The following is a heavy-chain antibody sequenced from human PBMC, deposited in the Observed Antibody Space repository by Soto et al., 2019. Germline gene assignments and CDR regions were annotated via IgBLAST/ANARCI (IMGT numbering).Heavy chain of an antibody. Sequence: SETLSLTCTVSGGSLSDSYWNWIRQTPGKGLEWIGYIFYSGNTNYNPSLKSRVTISLDTSKNQISLNLNSVTAADTAAYYCARDGYCANGVCYGGGGPFDYWGQGTLVTVS. V-gene: IGHV4-59*01. CDR3: ARDGYCANGVCYGGGGPFDY. CDR1: GGSLSDSY. J-gene: IGHJ4*02. CDR2: IFYSGNT. D-gene: IGHD2-8*01.